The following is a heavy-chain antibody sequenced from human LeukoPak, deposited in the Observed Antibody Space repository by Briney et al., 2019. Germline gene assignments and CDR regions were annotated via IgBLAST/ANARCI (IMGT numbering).Heavy chain of an antibody. CDR2: INHSGST. J-gene: IGHJ4*02. V-gene: IGHV4-34*01. CDR1: GGSFSGYY. D-gene: IGHD6-19*01. Sequence: PSETLSLTCAVYGGSFSGYYWSWIRQPPGKGLEWIGEINHSGSTNYNPSLKSRVTISVDTSKNQFSLKLSSLTAADTAVYYCARWKQRLPIYFDYWGQGTLVTVSS. CDR3: ARWKQRLPIYFDY.